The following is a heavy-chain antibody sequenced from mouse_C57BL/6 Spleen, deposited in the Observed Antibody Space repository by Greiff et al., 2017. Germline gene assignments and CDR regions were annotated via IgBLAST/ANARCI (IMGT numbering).Heavy chain of an antibody. CDR3: ARELVDY. J-gene: IGHJ2*01. Sequence: VQLQQSGPELVKPGASVKISCKASGYTFTDYNMNWVKQSHGKSLEWIGDINPNNGGTSYNQKFKGKATLTVDKSSSTAYMELRSLTSEDSAVYYCARELVDYWGQGTTLTVSS. CDR1: GYTFTDYN. CDR2: INPNNGGT. V-gene: IGHV1-26*01.